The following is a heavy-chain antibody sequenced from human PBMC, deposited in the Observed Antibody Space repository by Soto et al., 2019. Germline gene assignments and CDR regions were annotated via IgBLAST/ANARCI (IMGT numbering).Heavy chain of an antibody. J-gene: IGHJ4*02. CDR3: VKWHTSNFDSLPFTGFDV. Sequence: LRLSCVGSGFTFSDSVMAWVRQAPGKGLEWLSVMSGDGRTRYALSVTGRFTISRDNSKNTLDLQMRSLRAEDAAAYYCVKWHTSNFDSLPFTGFDVWGQGTQVTVSS. CDR2: MSGDGRT. V-gene: IGHV3-23*01. CDR1: GFTFSDSV. D-gene: IGHD3-22*01.